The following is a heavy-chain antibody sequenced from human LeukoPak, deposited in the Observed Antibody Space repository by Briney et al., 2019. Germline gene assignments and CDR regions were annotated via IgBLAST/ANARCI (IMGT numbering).Heavy chain of an antibody. V-gene: IGHV3-66*01. J-gene: IGHJ5*02. CDR1: GFTVSSNY. CDR2: LYSGGST. D-gene: IGHD3-3*01. Sequence: GGSLRLSCAASGFTVSSNYMSWVRQAPGKGLEGVSVLYSGGSTYYADSVRGRFTISREDSKNTLYLQMNSLKTDDTAVYYCTTDRGSGYYDFWSGLGWFDPWGQGTLVTVSS. CDR3: TTDRGSGYYDFWSGLGWFDP.